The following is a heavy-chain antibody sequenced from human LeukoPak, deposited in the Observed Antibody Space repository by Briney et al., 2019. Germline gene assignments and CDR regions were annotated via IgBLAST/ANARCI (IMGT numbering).Heavy chain of an antibody. CDR1: GFTFSSYG. V-gene: IGHV3-30*02. CDR2: IRYDGSNK. Sequence: GGSLRLSCAASGFTFSSYGMHWVRQAPGKGLEWVAFIRYDGSNKYYADSVKGRFTISRDKSKNTLYLQMNSLRAEDTAVYYCAKGSGSSRYYYYYYMDVWGKGTTVTVSS. D-gene: IGHD6-13*01. CDR3: AKGSGSSRYYYYYYMDV. J-gene: IGHJ6*03.